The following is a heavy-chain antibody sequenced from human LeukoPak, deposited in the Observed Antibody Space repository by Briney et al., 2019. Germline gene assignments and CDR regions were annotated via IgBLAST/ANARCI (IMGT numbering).Heavy chain of an antibody. Sequence: SETLSLTCTVSGGSISSSSYYWGWIRQPPGKGLEWIGYIYYSGSTNYNPSLKSRVTISVDTSKNQFTLKLSSVTAADTAVYYCARGRYGWLPFDYWGQGTLVTVSS. V-gene: IGHV4-61*05. D-gene: IGHD3-16*01. CDR3: ARGRYGWLPFDY. CDR1: GGSISSSSYY. CDR2: IYYSGST. J-gene: IGHJ4*02.